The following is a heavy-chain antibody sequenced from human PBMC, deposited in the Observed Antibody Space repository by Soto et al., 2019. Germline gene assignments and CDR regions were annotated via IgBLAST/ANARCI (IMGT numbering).Heavy chain of an antibody. CDR3: ARDEDRITMIVAVDGDGMDV. CDR1: GFTFNNYA. J-gene: IGHJ6*02. Sequence: PGESLRLSCAAYGFTFNNYAMHWVRQDPGEGLGWVAIISFDGSNKNDADSVKGRFTISRDNSKSTLYLQMNRLRAEDTAVYYCARDEDRITMIVAVDGDGMDVWGQGTTVTFSS. D-gene: IGHD3-22*01. CDR2: ISFDGSNK. V-gene: IGHV3-30-3*01.